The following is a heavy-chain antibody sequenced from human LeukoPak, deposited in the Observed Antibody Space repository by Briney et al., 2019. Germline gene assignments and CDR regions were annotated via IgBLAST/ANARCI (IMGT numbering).Heavy chain of an antibody. CDR1: GFTFSSYW. CDR3: AREQYQLLYGRVY. CDR2: IKKDGSEK. J-gene: IGHJ4*02. Sequence: GGSLRLSCAASGFTFSSYWMSWVSQAPGKGMEWVANIKKDGSEKYYVDSVKGRFTISRDNAKNSLYLQMNSLRAEDTAVYYCAREQYQLLYGRVYWGQGTLVTVSS. D-gene: IGHD2-2*02. V-gene: IGHV3-7*01.